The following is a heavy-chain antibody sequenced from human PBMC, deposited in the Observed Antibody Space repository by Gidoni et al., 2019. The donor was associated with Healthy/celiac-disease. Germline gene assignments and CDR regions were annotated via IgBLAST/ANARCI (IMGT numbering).Heavy chain of an antibody. Sequence: EVQLLESGGGLVQPGGSLRLSCAASGFTFSSYAMSWVRQAPGKGLEWVSAISGSGGSTYYADSVEGRFTISRDNSKNTLYLQMNSLRAEDTAVYYCAYPGGTTHKPGYWGQGTLVTVSS. J-gene: IGHJ4*02. CDR1: GFTFSSYA. D-gene: IGHD1-7*01. CDR2: ISGSGGST. CDR3: AYPGGTTHKPGY. V-gene: IGHV3-23*01.